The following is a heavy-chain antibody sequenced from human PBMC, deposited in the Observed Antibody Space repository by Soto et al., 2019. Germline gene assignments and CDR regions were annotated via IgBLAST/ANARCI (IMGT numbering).Heavy chain of an antibody. CDR2: TSHLENT. CDR1: VASISYGGFS. Sequence: PSETLSLTCAVSVASISYGGFSWSWIRQSPGKGLEWIGYTSHLENTYFHPSFKSRLTMSIDRTRNQFSLKLSSVTAADMAVYYCARCRGYDSWDYFGQ. J-gene: IGHJ4*02. V-gene: IGHV4-30-2*06. CDR3: ARCRGYDSWDY. D-gene: IGHD5-12*01.